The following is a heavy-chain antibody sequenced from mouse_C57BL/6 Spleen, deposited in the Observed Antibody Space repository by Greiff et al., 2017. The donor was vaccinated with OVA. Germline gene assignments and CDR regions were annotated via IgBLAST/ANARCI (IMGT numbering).Heavy chain of an antibody. CDR1: DSEVFPIAY. CDR3: ASLITTVVATNY. D-gene: IGHD1-1*01. V-gene: IGHV15-2*01. J-gene: IGHJ2*01. CDR2: ILPSIGRT. Sequence: QVQLQQSGSELRSPGSSVKLSCKDFDSEVFPIAYMSWVRQKPGNGFEWIGGILPSIGRTIHVEKFEDKATLDADTLSNTAYLELNSLTSEDSAICYCASLITTVVATNYWGQGTTLTVSS.